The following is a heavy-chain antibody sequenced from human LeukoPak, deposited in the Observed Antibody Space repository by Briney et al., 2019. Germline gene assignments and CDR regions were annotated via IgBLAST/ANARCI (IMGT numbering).Heavy chain of an antibody. CDR1: GFTFSQYW. D-gene: IGHD3-3*01. Sequence: GGSLRLSCAASGFTFSQYWMSWVRQAPGKGREWVAKIKHDGSENQDGSEKNYVDSVKGRVTISRDNAKSSLYLQMNSLRAEDTAVYYCARDPSVWSGYYSVFLFSYMDVWGKGPTVTVSS. J-gene: IGHJ6*03. V-gene: IGHV3-7*01. CDR2: IKHDGSENQDGSEK. CDR3: ARDPSVWSGYYSVFLFSYMDV.